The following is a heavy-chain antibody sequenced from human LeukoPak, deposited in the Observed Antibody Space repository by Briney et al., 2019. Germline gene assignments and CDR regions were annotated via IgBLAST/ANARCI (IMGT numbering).Heavy chain of an antibody. D-gene: IGHD1-26*01. V-gene: IGHV3-30*18. CDR2: ISYDGSNK. J-gene: IGHJ4*02. Sequence: PGRSLRLSCAASGFTFSSYGMHGVRQAPGKGRDWWAVISYDGSNKYYADSVKGRFTISRDNSKNTLYLQMNSLRAEDTAVYYCAKAVNSGSYYQRSGHFDYWGQGTLVTVSS. CDR3: AKAVNSGSYYQRSGHFDY. CDR1: GFTFSSYG.